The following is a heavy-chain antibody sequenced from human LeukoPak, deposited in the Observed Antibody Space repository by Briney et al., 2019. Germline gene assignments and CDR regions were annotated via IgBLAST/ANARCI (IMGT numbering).Heavy chain of an antibody. CDR3: ASGGVLTYYYGSGSVDY. J-gene: IGHJ4*02. CDR2: INHSGST. Sequence: SETLSLTCAVYGRSFSGYYWSWIRQPPGKGLEWIGEINHSGSTNYNPSLKSRVTISVDTSKNQFSLKLSSVTAADTAVYYCASGGVLTYYYGSGSVDYWGQGTLVTVSS. V-gene: IGHV4-34*01. D-gene: IGHD3-10*01. CDR1: GRSFSGYY.